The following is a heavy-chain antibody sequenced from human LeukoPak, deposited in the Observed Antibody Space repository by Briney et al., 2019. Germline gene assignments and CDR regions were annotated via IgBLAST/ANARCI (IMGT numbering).Heavy chain of an antibody. CDR1: GFTFSRYA. Sequence: GGSLRLSCSASGFTFSRYAMHWVRQAPGKGLEYVSHISSNGGSTYYADSVKGRFTISRDNSKNTLYLQMNSLGAEDTAVYYCAKHLSGSYYYYYYGMDVWGQGTTVTVSS. CDR2: ISSNGGST. CDR3: AKHLSGSYYYYYYGMDV. J-gene: IGHJ6*02. D-gene: IGHD3-10*01. V-gene: IGHV3-64*04.